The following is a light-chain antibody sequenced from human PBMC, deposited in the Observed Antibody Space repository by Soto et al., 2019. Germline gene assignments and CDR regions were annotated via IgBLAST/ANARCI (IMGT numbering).Light chain of an antibody. J-gene: IGKJ1*01. CDR3: QHYNSYSEA. Sequence: IQMTQSPSTLSGSVGDRVTITCRASQTISSWLAWYQQKPGKAPKLLIYKASTLKSVVPSRFSGSGSGTDFTPTISGLQPDDFANYYCQHYNSYSEAFGKGTKVEL. CDR2: KAS. V-gene: IGKV1-5*03. CDR1: QTISSW.